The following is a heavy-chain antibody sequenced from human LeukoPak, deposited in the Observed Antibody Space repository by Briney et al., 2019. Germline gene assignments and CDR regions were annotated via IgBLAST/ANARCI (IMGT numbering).Heavy chain of an antibody. CDR2: ISYDGSNK. V-gene: IGHV3-30-3*01. CDR3: ARDRDYYDSSGYYYVLGYYYYGMDV. D-gene: IGHD3-22*01. CDR1: GFTFSSYA. Sequence: GGSLRLSCAASGFTFSSYAMHWVRQAPGKGLEWVAVISYDGSNKYYADSVKGRFTISRDNSKNTLYLQMNSLRAEDTAVYYCARDRDYYDSSGYYYVLGYYYYGMDVWGQGTTVTVSS. J-gene: IGHJ6*02.